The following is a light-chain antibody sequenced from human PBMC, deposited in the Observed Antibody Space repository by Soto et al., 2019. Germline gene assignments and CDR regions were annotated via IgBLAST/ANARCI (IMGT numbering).Light chain of an antibody. CDR1: HDISTF. CDR2: EAS. V-gene: IGKV1-9*01. J-gene: IGKJ1*01. Sequence: DIQLTQSPSLLSASIGDRVTITCRASHDISTFLAWYQQKPGKAPKLLIYEASTLQSGVPSRFSGSGSGTEFTLTISGLLPEDFAAYHCQQYYETPLTFGQGTKVDIK. CDR3: QQYYETPLT.